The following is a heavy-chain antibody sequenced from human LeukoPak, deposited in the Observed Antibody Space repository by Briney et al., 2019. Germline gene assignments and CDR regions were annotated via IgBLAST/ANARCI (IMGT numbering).Heavy chain of an antibody. Sequence: GGSLRLSCAASGFTFSSYWMNWARQAPGKGLEWVASINHNGNVNYYVDSVKGRFTISRDSPKNTLYLEMSSLRAEDTAVYYCAREWRLRHYFDYWGQGTLVTVSS. CDR2: INHNGNVN. CDR3: AREWRLRHYFDY. CDR1: GFTFSSYW. J-gene: IGHJ4*02. V-gene: IGHV3-7*01. D-gene: IGHD5-18*01.